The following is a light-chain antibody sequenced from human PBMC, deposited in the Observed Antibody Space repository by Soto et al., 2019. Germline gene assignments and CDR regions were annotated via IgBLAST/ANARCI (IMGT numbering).Light chain of an antibody. Sequence: EIVLTQSPGTLSLSPGERATLSCRASQSVSSSYLAWYQQKPGQAPRLLIYGASSRATGIPDRFSGSGSGTDFTLTISRLEPEDFAVSYCQQYGSSPPGTFGPGTKVDIK. V-gene: IGKV3-20*01. CDR3: QQYGSSPPGT. CDR1: QSVSSSY. J-gene: IGKJ3*01. CDR2: GAS.